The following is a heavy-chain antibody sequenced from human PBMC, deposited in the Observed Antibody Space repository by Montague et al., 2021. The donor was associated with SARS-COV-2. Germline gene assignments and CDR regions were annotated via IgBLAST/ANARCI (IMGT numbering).Heavy chain of an antibody. CDR3: VRHPHYDGLNGPPDF. J-gene: IGHJ4*02. D-gene: IGHD3-9*01. CDR2: VLYNKGT. V-gene: IGHV4-59*08. CDR1: GVSVTDYY. Sequence: SETLSLICTVSGVSVTDYYWSWIRQPPGKGLEWVGDVLYNKGTNFNPSLKSRVAISVDTSKNQFSLRLTSVTAADTAFFHCVRHPHYDGLNGPPDFWDQGTLVTVSS.